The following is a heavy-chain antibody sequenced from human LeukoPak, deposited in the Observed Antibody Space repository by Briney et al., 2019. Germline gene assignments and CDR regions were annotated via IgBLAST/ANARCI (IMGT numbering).Heavy chain of an antibody. Sequence: ASVKVSCKASGYTFTEYYMHWVRPAPGQGLEWVGSFNPYSGASKYAQKLQGRVTLTGNTSIRTAYPHLGRVIGHDTAVYYCAKNGDYGYAMHVWRQGTTVTVSS. D-gene: IGHD4-17*01. CDR1: GYTFTEYY. V-gene: IGHV1-2*02. J-gene: IGHJ6*02. CDR2: FNPYSGAS. CDR3: AKNGDYGYAMHV.